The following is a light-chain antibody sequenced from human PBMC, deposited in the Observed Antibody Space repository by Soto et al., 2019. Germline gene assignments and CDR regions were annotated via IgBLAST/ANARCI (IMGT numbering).Light chain of an antibody. CDR1: QSVRTN. CDR2: GAS. CDR3: QQYFNWPLTLT. J-gene: IGKJ4*01. Sequence: EVVLTQSPATLSVSAGGTVTLSCRASQSVRTNVAWYQQIPGQAPRLLVYGASTRATGVPARFTGSGSGIEFSLTISSLLSEDSAFYYCQQYFNWPLTLTFGPGTKVQIK. V-gene: IGKV3-15*01.